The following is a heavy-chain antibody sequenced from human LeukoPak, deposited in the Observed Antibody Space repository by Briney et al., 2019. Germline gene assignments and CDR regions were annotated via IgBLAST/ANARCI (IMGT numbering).Heavy chain of an antibody. D-gene: IGHD3-22*01. CDR3: AGYASSGRRDAFDV. CDR1: GGSFSGYY. V-gene: IGHV4-34*01. J-gene: IGHJ3*01. Sequence: SETLSLTCAVYGGSFSGYYWSWIRQPPGKGLEWIGEINYSGSTNYNPSLKSRVTISVDTSKNQFSLKLSSVTAADTAVYYCAGYASSGRRDAFDVWGQGTMVTVSS. CDR2: INYSGST.